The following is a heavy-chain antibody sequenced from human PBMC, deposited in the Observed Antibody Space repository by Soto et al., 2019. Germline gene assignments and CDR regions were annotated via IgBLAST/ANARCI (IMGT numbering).Heavy chain of an antibody. D-gene: IGHD3-16*02. Sequence: GGSLRLSCAASGFTFSSYAMSWVRQAPGKGLEWVSAISGSGGSTYYADSVKGRFPISRDNSKNTLYLQMNGLRAEDTAVYYCAKDPVSLMITFGGVIVWGQGTLVTVSS. CDR2: ISGSGGST. CDR1: GFTFSSYA. CDR3: AKDPVSLMITFGGVIV. V-gene: IGHV3-23*01. J-gene: IGHJ4*02.